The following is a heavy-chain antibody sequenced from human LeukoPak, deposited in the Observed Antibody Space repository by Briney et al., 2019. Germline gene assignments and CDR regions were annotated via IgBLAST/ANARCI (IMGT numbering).Heavy chain of an antibody. J-gene: IGHJ4*02. V-gene: IGHV1-69*04. D-gene: IGHD3-22*01. CDR3: ASDPDYYDSSGLDY. CDR2: IIPILGIA. Sequence: ASVEVSCKASGGTFSSYAISWVRQPPGQGLEWMGRIIPILGIANYAQKFQGRVTITADKSTSTAYMELSSLRSEDTAVYYCASDPDYYDSSGLDYWGQGTLVTVSS. CDR1: GGTFSSYA.